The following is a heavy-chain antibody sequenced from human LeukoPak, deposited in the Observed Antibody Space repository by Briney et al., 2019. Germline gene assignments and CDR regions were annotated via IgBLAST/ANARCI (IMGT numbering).Heavy chain of an antibody. CDR2: ISNSGDDI. CDR1: GFTFSSYW. Sequence: GGFLRLSCAASGFTFSSYWMHWVRQAPGKGLEWVSAISNSGDDIYYADSVKGRFTISRDNAKNSLYLHMNSLRAEDTAVYYCARGGLWFGELLSHDYWGQGTLVTVSS. J-gene: IGHJ4*02. CDR3: ARGGLWFGELLSHDY. V-gene: IGHV3-21*01. D-gene: IGHD3-10*01.